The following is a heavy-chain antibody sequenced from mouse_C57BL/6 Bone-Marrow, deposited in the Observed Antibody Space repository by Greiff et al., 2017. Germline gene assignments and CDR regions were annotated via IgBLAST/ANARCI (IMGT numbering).Heavy chain of an antibody. CDR3: ARGESTSFDY. Sequence: EVKVVESGGGLVQPGESLKLSCESTEYEFTSYDMSWVRKTPEKRLELVAAIYSDGGSTYYPDTMARRIIISRDNTKTTLYLQMSSLRSEDAALYYGARGESTSFDYWGQGTTLTVSS. CDR1: EYEFTSYD. CDR2: IYSDGGST. J-gene: IGHJ2*01. V-gene: IGHV5-2*01. D-gene: IGHD5-1*01.